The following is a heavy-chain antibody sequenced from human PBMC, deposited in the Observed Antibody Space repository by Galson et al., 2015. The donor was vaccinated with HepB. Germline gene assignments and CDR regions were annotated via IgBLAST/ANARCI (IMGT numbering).Heavy chain of an antibody. Sequence: SAKVSCKASGYTFTGYYMHWVRQAPVQGLEWTGWINPNSGGTNYAQKFQGCVTMTRDTSISTAYMELSRLRAADTAVYDCARDRGGAGSYYGMEVWGQGTTVTVSS. J-gene: IGHJ6*02. CDR1: GYTFTGYY. CDR3: ARDRGGAGSYYGMEV. CDR2: INPNSGGT. D-gene: IGHD3-16*01. V-gene: IGHV1-2*04.